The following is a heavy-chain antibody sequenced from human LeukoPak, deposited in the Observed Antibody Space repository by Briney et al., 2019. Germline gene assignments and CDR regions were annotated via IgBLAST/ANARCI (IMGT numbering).Heavy chain of an antibody. Sequence: PSQTLSLTCAVSGYSISSGYYWGWIRQPPGKGLEWIGSIYHSESTYYNPSLKSRVTISVDTSKNQFSLKLSSVTAADTAVYYCASGPYYYDSSGYRIYYYYYMDVWGKGTTVT. CDR1: GYSISSGYY. J-gene: IGHJ6*03. D-gene: IGHD3-22*01. CDR3: ASGPYYYDSSGYRIYYYYYMDV. CDR2: IYHSEST. V-gene: IGHV4-38-2*01.